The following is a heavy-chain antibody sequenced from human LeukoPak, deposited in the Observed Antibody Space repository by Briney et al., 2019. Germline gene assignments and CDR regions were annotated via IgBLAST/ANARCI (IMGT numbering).Heavy chain of an antibody. CDR3: ARLFADNYSDSRGYGGNWFDP. CDR1: GGSISSSSYY. Sequence: SETLSLTCSVSGGSISSSSYYCAWIRQPPGKGLEWVGRMYYNGRTYYKPSLKSRITMSEDLSRNQFSLTLRSVTAADTAVYYCARLFADNYSDSRGYGGNWFDPWGQGTLVTVSS. V-gene: IGHV4-39*01. CDR2: MYYNGRT. D-gene: IGHD3-22*01. J-gene: IGHJ5*02.